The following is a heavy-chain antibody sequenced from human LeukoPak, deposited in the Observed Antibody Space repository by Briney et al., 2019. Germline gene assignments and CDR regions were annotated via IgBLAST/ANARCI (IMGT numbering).Heavy chain of an antibody. D-gene: IGHD2-21*02. CDR2: IKSKTDGGTT. CDR3: TTDLVVVTAFGNY. CDR1: GFTFSNAW. V-gene: IGHV3-15*01. J-gene: IGHJ4*02. Sequence: PGGSLRLSCAASGFTFSNAWMSWVRQAPGKGLEWVGRIKSKTDGGTTDYAAPVKGRFTISRDDSKNTLYLQMNSLKTEDTAVYYCTTDLVVVTAFGNYWGQGTLVTVSS.